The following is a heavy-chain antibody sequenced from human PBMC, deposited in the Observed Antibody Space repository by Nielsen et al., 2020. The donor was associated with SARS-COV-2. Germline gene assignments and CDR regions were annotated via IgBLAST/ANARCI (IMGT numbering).Heavy chain of an antibody. D-gene: IGHD3-22*01. CDR3: ARGSGYGASFDY. J-gene: IGHJ4*02. CDR2: ISNDGSNK. Sequence: GSLRLSCAASGFTFNNHGMHWVRQAPGKGLEWVSVISNDGSNKYYADSVKGRFTISRDNSRNTLYLQMNSLRAEDTAVYYCARGSGYGASFDYWGQGTLVTVSS. V-gene: IGHV3-30*03. CDR1: GFTFNNHG.